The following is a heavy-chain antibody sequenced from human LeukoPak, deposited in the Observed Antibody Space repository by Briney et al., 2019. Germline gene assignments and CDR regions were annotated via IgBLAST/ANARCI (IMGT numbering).Heavy chain of an antibody. V-gene: IGHV4-4*02. D-gene: IGHD6-19*01. CDR1: GGSISSSNR. CDR2: IYHSGST. J-gene: IGHJ4*02. CDR3: ARALRGYSSGWYVN. Sequence: PSGTLSLTCAVSGGSISSSNRWSWVRPPPGKGLEWIGEIYHSGSTNYNPSLKSRVTISVDKSKNQFSLKLSSVTAADTAVYYCARALRGYSSGWYVNWGQGTLVTVSS.